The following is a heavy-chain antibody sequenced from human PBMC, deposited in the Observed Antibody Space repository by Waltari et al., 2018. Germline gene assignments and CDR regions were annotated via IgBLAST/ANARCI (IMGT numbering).Heavy chain of an antibody. CDR2: VDPEDGET. CDR3: ATSPYLAPAEYFQH. V-gene: IGHV1-69-2*01. J-gene: IGHJ1*01. Sequence: EVQLVQSGAEVTKPGATVKISCKASGYTFTDYYMHWVPQAPGKGLEWMGRVDPEDGETIYAEKFQGRVTITADTSTDTAYMELSSLRSEDTAVYYCATSPYLAPAEYFQHWGQGTLVTVSS. D-gene: IGHD3-16*01. CDR1: GYTFTDYY.